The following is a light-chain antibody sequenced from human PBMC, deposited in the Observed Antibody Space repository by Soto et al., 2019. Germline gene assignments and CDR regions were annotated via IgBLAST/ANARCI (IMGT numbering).Light chain of an antibody. J-gene: IGLJ3*02. CDR2: DVT. CDR1: SSDVGSYNY. Sequence: QSALTQPRSVSGSPGQSVTISCFGTSSDVGSYNYVSWYQQHPGKAPKLMIYDVTERPSGVPDRFSGSKSANTASLTISGLQADDEADYYCCSYAGVVVFGGGTKLTVL. V-gene: IGLV2-11*01. CDR3: CSYAGVVV.